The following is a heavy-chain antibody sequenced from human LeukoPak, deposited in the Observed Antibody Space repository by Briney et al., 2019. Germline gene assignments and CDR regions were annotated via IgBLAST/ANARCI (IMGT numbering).Heavy chain of an antibody. D-gene: IGHD2-8*01. Sequence: SETLSLTCAVYVGSFSGYHWTWIRQPPGKGLEWIGEINHSGSTNCNPSLKSRVTISVDTSKNQFPLNLSSLTAADTAVYYCARGRGVLMAYAFDIWGQGRRVTVSS. CDR3: ARGRGVLMAYAFDI. CDR2: INHSGST. V-gene: IGHV4-34*01. J-gene: IGHJ3*02. CDR1: VGSFSGYH.